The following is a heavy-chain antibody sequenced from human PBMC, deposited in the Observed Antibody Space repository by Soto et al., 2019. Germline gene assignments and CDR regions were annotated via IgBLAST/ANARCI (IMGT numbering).Heavy chain of an antibody. D-gene: IGHD6-19*01. CDR1: GGSISSYY. V-gene: IGHV4-59*12. CDR3: ASGGSSGWYYFDS. J-gene: IGHJ4*02. Sequence: SETLSLTCTVSGGSISSYYWSWIRQPPGKGLEWIGYIYYSGSTNYNPSLKSRVTISVDTSKNQFSLKLSSVTAADTAVYYCASGGSSGWYYFDSWGQGTLVTVSS. CDR2: IYYSGST.